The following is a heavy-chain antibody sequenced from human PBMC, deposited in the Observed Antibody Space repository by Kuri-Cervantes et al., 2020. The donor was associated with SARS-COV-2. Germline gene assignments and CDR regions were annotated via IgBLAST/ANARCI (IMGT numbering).Heavy chain of an antibody. CDR1: GFTLSSYS. D-gene: IGHD3-22*01. V-gene: IGHV3-21*01. CDR3: ARDPDYYDSSGPFDY. CDR2: IRSNSDYK. J-gene: IGHJ4*02. Sequence: GESLKISCAASGFTLSSYSMNWVRQAPGKGLEWVSSIRSNSDYKFYADSLKGRFTISRDNAKNSLFLEMTSQTAEDTAVYYCARDPDYYDSSGPFDYWGQGTQVTVSS.